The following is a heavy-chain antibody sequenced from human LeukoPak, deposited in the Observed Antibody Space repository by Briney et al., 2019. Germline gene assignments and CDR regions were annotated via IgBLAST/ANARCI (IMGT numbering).Heavy chain of an antibody. CDR2: IWYDGSNK. CDR3: ARDVRYFDWLSLVDY. J-gene: IGHJ4*02. D-gene: IGHD3-9*01. V-gene: IGHV3-33*01. CDR1: GFTFSSYG. Sequence: GRSLRLSCAASGFTFSSYGMHWVRQAPGKGLEWVAVIWYDGSNKYYADSVKGRFTISRDNPKNTLYLQMDSLRAEDTAVYYCARDVRYFDWLSLVDYWGQGTLVTVSS.